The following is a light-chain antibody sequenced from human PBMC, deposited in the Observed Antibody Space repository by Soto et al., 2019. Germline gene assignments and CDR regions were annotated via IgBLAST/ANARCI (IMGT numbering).Light chain of an antibody. J-gene: IGLJ2*01. V-gene: IGLV2-8*01. CDR2: EVS. CDR3: SSFTGSDNP. Sequence: QSALTQPPSAYGSPGQSVTISCTGTSSDIGAYNYVSWYQQYPGKAPKLIIYEVSQRPSGVPDRFSGSKSGNTASLTVSGLQLEDEADYYCSSFTGSDNPFGGGTKLTVL. CDR1: SSDIGAYNY.